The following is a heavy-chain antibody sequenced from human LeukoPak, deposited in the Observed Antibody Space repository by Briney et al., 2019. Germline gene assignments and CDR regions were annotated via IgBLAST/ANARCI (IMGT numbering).Heavy chain of an antibody. Sequence: ASVKVSCKASGYTFTSYGISWVRQAPGQGLEWMGWISAYNGNTNYAQKFQGRVTITADKSTSTAYMGLSSLRSEDTAVYFCARDRIAAAVLDYWGQGTLVTVSS. V-gene: IGHV1-18*01. CDR3: ARDRIAAAVLDY. J-gene: IGHJ4*02. CDR1: GYTFTSYG. D-gene: IGHD6-13*01. CDR2: ISAYNGNT.